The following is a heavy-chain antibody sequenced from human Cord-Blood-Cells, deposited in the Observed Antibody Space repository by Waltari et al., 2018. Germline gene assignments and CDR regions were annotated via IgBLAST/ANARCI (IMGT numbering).Heavy chain of an antibody. V-gene: IGHV1-69*01. CDR2: IIPIFGTA. D-gene: IGHD6-19*01. Sequence: TFSSYAISWVRQAPGQGLEWMGGIIPIFGTANYAQKFQGRVTITADESTSTAYMELSSLRSEDTAVYYCARGQWLVDAFDIWGQGTMVTVSS. J-gene: IGHJ3*02. CDR3: ARGQWLVDAFDI. CDR1: TFSSYA.